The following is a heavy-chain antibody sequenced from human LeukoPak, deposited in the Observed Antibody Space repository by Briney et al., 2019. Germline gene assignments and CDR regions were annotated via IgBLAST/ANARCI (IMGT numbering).Heavy chain of an antibody. Sequence: PSETLSLTCAVYGGSFSGYYWSWIRQPPGKGLEWIGEINHSGSTNYNPFLKSRVTISVDTSKNQFSLRLSSVTAADTAVYYCASDRRDGYNYKFDYWGQGTLVTVSS. CDR2: INHSGST. CDR1: GGSFSGYY. D-gene: IGHD5-24*01. J-gene: IGHJ4*02. V-gene: IGHV4-34*01. CDR3: ASDRRDGYNYKFDY.